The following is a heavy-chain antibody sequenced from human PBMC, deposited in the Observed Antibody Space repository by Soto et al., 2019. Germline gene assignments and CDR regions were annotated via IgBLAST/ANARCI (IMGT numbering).Heavy chain of an antibody. D-gene: IGHD2-2*01. V-gene: IGHV4-59*08. CDR2: IYYSGST. CDR3: ARLKPTVVPAAMEGGTYYYYYYMDV. J-gene: IGHJ6*03. Sequence: SETLSLTCTVSGGSISSYYWSWIRQPPGKGLEWIGYIYYSGSTNYNPSLKSRVTISVDTSKNQFSLKLSSVTAADTAVYYCARLKPTVVPAAMEGGTYYYYYYMDVWGKGTTVTVSS. CDR1: GGSISSYY.